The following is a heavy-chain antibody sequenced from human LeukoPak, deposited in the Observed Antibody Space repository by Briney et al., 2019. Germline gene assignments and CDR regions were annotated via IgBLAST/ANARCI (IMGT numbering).Heavy chain of an antibody. CDR3: ARDPPTCSGGSCYSVNYFDY. J-gene: IGHJ4*02. CDR1: GYTFTSYG. CDR2: INPSAGST. V-gene: IGHV1-46*01. D-gene: IGHD2-15*01. Sequence: ASVKVSCKASGYTFTSYGITWVRQAPGQGLEWMGIINPSAGSTSYAQKFQGRITMTRDMSTTTVYMDLSSLRSEDTAVYYCARDPPTCSGGSCYSVNYFDYWGQGTLVTVSS.